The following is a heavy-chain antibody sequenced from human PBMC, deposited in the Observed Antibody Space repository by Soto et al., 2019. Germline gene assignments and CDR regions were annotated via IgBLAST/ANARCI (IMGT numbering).Heavy chain of an antibody. Sequence: SVKVSCKASGFTFTSSAVQWVRQTRGQRLEWIGWIVVGSGNTNYAQKFQERVTITRDMSTSTAYMELSSLRSEDTAVYYCAADEGYCSGGSCYAYYYYGMDVWGQGTTVTVSS. CDR1: GFTFTSSA. CDR3: AADEGYCSGGSCYAYYYYGMDV. V-gene: IGHV1-58*01. J-gene: IGHJ6*02. CDR2: IVVGSGNT. D-gene: IGHD2-15*01.